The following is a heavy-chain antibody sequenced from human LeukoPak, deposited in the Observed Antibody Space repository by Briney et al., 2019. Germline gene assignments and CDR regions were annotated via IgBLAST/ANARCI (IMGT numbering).Heavy chain of an antibody. CDR1: GFTFSSYA. V-gene: IGHV3-23*01. J-gene: IGHJ6*03. CDR2: ISGSGGST. CDR3: AKGIAVADRPYYYYYMDV. Sequence: GGSLRLSCAASGFTFSSYAMSWVRQAPGKGLEWVSAISGSGGSTYYADSVKGRFTISRDNSKNTLYLQMNSLRAEDTAVYYCAKGIAVADRPYYYYYMDVWGKGTTVTISS. D-gene: IGHD6-19*01.